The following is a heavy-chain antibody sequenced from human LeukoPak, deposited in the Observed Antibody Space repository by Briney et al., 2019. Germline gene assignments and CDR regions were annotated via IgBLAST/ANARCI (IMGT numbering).Heavy chain of an antibody. CDR3: AKSNYFDSGGYYFFDY. V-gene: IGHV3-23*01. Sequence: GGSLRLSCAASGFTFTSYAMSWVRQTPGKGLEWVASMSGGGDSDYYADSVKGRFTVSRDKSKNTLYVQMNSLRADDTAVYYCAKSNYFDSGGYYFFDYWGQGTLVTVSS. CDR2: MSGGGDSD. CDR1: GFTFTSYA. J-gene: IGHJ4*02. D-gene: IGHD3-22*01.